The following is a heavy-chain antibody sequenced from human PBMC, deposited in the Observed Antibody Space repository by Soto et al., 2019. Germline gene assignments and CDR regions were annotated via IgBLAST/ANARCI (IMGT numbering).Heavy chain of an antibody. D-gene: IGHD3-22*01. V-gene: IGHV4-59*11. CDR3: ARVPRRDSSGYFPFDI. CDR2: ISYSGST. Sequence: SETLSLTCSVSGDSISSHYWSLIRQPPGKGLEWIGYISYSGSTNYNPSLKSRVTISVDTSKNQFSLKLSSVTAADTAVYYCARVPRRDSSGYFPFDIWGQGTMVTVSS. CDR1: GDSISSHY. J-gene: IGHJ3*02.